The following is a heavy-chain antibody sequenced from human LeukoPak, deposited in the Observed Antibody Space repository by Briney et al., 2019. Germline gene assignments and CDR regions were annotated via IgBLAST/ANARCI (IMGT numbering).Heavy chain of an antibody. CDR2: ISYDGSNK. CDR3: ARVGGDYGGITGHFDY. Sequence: GGSLRLSCAASGFTFSSYAMHWVRQAPGKGLEWVAVISYDGSNKYYADSVKGRFTISRDNSKNTLYLQMNSLRAEDTAVYYCARVGGDYGGITGHFDYWGQGTLVTVSS. J-gene: IGHJ4*02. D-gene: IGHD4-17*01. V-gene: IGHV3-30-3*01. CDR1: GFTFSSYA.